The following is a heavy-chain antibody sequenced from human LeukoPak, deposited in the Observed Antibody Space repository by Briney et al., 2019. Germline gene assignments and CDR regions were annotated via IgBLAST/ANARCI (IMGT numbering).Heavy chain of an antibody. CDR3: ARDGAAAGRTFDY. J-gene: IGHJ4*02. V-gene: IGHV1-18*01. D-gene: IGHD6-13*01. CDR2: ISAYNGNT. Sequence: ASVKVSCKASGYTFANYGIRWVRQAPGQGLEWVGWISAYNGNTNSAQKLQGRVTMTTDTSTSTAYMELRSLRSDDTALYYCARDGAAAGRTFDYWGQGTLVTVSS. CDR1: GYTFANYG.